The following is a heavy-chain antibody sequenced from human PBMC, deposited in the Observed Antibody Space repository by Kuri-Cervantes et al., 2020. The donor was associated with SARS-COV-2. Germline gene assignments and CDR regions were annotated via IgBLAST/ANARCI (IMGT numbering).Heavy chain of an antibody. CDR2: INHSGST. CDR1: GGSFSGYY. J-gene: IGHJ4*02. V-gene: IGHV4-34*01. D-gene: IGHD2-15*01. Sequence: GSLRLSCAVYGGSFSGYYWSWIRQPPGKGLEWIGEINHSGSTNYNPSLKSRVTISVDTSKNQFSLKLSSVTAADTAVYYCARGGFSGGYHDFDYWGQGILVTVSS. CDR3: ARGGFSGGYHDFDY.